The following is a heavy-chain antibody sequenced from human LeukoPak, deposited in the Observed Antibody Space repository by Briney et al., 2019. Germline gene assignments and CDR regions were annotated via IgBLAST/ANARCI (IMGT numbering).Heavy chain of an antibody. V-gene: IGHV3-30*18. J-gene: IGHJ4*02. CDR2: ISYDGSNK. Sequence: GGSLRLSCAASGFTFSSYGMHWVRQAPGKGLEWVAVISYDGSNKYYADSVKGRFTISRDNSKNTLYLQVNSLRAEDTAVYYCAKDYPSGSYDYWGQGTLVTVSS. CDR1: GFTFSSYG. CDR3: AKDYPSGSYDY. D-gene: IGHD1-26*01.